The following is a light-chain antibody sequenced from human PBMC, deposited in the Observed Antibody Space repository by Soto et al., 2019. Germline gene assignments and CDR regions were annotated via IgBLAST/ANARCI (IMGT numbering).Light chain of an antibody. CDR3: QQSYSTRPIT. V-gene: IGKV3-20*01. CDR1: QSVSSSY. J-gene: IGKJ5*01. CDR2: GAS. Sequence: EIVLTQSPGTPSLSPGERATLPCRASQSVSSSYLAWYQQKPGQAPRLLIYGASSRATGIPDRFSGSGSGTDFTLTISRLEPEDFATYYCQQSYSTRPITFGQGTRLEIK.